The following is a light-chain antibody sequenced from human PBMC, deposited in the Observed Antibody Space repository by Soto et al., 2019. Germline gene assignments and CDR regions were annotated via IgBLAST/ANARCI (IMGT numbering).Light chain of an antibody. V-gene: IGKV1-39*01. Sequence: DIQLTQSPSSLSASVEDRVTITCRSSQNINTYLNWYQQRPGEPPKLLIYHASSLKSGVPSRFSGSASGTAFTLTISSLQPEDFGTYYCQQSSRMPPFGGGTKLDIK. CDR2: HAS. CDR3: QQSSRMPP. J-gene: IGKJ4*01. CDR1: QNINTY.